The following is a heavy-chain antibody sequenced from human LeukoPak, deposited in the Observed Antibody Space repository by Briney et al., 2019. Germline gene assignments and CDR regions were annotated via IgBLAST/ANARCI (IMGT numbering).Heavy chain of an antibody. J-gene: IGHJ6*03. Sequence: SVKVSCKASGGTFSSYAISWVRQAPGQGLEWMGGIIPIFGTANYAQKFQGRVTITADESTSTAYMELSSLRSEDTAVYYCARSGYSGYVEDYYYYYVDVWGKGTTVTISS. CDR2: IIPIFGTA. D-gene: IGHD5-12*01. CDR3: ARSGYSGYVEDYYYYYVDV. V-gene: IGHV1-69*13. CDR1: GGTFSSYA.